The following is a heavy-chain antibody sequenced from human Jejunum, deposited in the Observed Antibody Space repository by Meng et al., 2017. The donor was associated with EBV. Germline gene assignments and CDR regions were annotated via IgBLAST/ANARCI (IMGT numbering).Heavy chain of an antibody. J-gene: IGHJ4*02. CDR3: ARPISGYTYYFDY. D-gene: IGHD5-18*01. CDR1: GYTFTDYY. Sequence: QGQLGQSGAEGKESGASGKVSCKASGYTFTDYYLHWVRQAPGQGLEWMGRVNPNSGVTNYAEKFQGRVTMTRDTSISTSYMEVSRLTSDDTAVYYCARPISGYTYYFDYWGQGTLVTVSS. V-gene: IGHV1-2*06. CDR2: VNPNSGVT.